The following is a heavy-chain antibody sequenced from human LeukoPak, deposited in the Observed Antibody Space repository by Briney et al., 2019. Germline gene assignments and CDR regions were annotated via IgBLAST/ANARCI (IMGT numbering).Heavy chain of an antibody. J-gene: IGHJ1*01. D-gene: IGHD1-26*01. V-gene: IGHV4-59*01. CDR1: GGSISSYS. CDR3: ASWISGNYQYFQH. Sequence: SETLSLTCIVSGGSISSYSCSWIRLPPGKGLEWIGYIYYGGSTNYNPSLKSRVAISVDTSKNQFSLQLSSVTPADTAVYYCASWISGNYQYFQHWGQGTLVTVSS. CDR2: IYYGGST.